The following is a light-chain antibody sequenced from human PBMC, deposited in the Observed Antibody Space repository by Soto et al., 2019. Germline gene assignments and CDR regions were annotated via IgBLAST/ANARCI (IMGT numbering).Light chain of an antibody. CDR1: SSNIGAGYD. J-gene: IGLJ1*01. Sequence: QSVLTQPPSVSGAPGQRVTISCTGSSSNIGAGYDVHWYQQLPGTAPKLLIYDSNNRPLGVPDRFSGSKSGTSASLAITGLQGDDEADYYCQSYDSSLSAYVFGTGTKVTVL. CDR3: QSYDSSLSAYV. V-gene: IGLV1-40*01. CDR2: DSN.